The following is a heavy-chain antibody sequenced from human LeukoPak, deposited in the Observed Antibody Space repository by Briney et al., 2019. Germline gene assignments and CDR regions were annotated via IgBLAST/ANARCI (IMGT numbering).Heavy chain of an antibody. CDR1: GFTFSSYW. J-gene: IGHJ5*02. CDR2: INSDGSST. Sequence: GGSLRLSCAASGFTFSSYWMSWVRQAPGKGLVWVSRINSDGSSTSYADSVKGRFTISRDNAKNTLYLQMNSLRAEDTAVYYCARDRYDFWSGPEINWFDPWGQGTLVTVSS. V-gene: IGHV3-74*01. CDR3: ARDRYDFWSGPEINWFDP. D-gene: IGHD3-3*01.